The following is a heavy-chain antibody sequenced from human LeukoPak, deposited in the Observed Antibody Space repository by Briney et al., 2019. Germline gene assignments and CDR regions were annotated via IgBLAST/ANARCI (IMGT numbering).Heavy chain of an antibody. CDR1: GYTFTSYG. D-gene: IGHD3-3*01. J-gene: IGHJ4*02. CDR2: ISAYNGNT. CDR3: ARVHSITIFGVVMAPFDY. Sequence: ASVKVSCKASGYTFTSYGISWVRPAPGQGLEWMGWISAYNGNTNYAQKLQGRVTMTTDTSTSTAYMELRSLRSDDTAVYYCARVHSITIFGVVMAPFDYWGQGTLVTVSS. V-gene: IGHV1-18*01.